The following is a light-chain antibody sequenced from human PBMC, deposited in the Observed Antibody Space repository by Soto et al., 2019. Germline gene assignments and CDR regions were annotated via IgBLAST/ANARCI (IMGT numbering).Light chain of an antibody. J-gene: IGLJ3*02. V-gene: IGLV1-47*02. Sequence: QSVLTQPPSASGTPGQRVTIACSGRFSNIGSNYVYWYQQLPGTAPKLLIFTNDQRTSWVPGRFSVSKSGTSASLAISGLRSEDEADYYCAVWDDSLRGWVFGGWTKVTVL. CDR3: AVWDDSLRGWV. CDR1: FSNIGSNY. CDR2: TND.